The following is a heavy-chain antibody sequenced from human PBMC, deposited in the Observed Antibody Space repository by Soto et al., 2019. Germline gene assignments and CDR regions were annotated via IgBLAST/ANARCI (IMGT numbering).Heavy chain of an antibody. Sequence: QLQLQESGSGLVKPSQTLSLTCAVSGGSISSGGYSWSWIRQPPGKGLEWIGYIYHSGTTYYNPSLKSRVTIAVDRSKNQFSLKLSSVTAADTAVYYCARAHYGDYGYGMDVWGQGTTVTVSS. V-gene: IGHV4-30-2*01. J-gene: IGHJ6*02. D-gene: IGHD4-17*01. CDR2: IYHSGTT. CDR3: ARAHYGDYGYGMDV. CDR1: GGSISSGGYS.